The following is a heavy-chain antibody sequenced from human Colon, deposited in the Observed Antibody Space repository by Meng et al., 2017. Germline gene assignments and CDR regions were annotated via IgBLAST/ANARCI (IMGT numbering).Heavy chain of an antibody. D-gene: IGHD3/OR15-3a*01. Sequence: VRVGGSGGGLVQPGGSLRLSCVASGFTFSSYAMSWVRQAPGKGLEWVSAISNSGTSTYDADSVKGRFTISRDNSRNTLYLQMNSLRAEDTAVYYCAKGRTSDYWGQGTLVTVSS. CDR2: ISNSGTST. CDR1: GFTFSSYA. J-gene: IGHJ4*02. CDR3: AKGRTSDY. V-gene: IGHV3-23*04.